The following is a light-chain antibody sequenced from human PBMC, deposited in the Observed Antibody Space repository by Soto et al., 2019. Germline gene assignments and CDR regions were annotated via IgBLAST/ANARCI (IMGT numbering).Light chain of an antibody. CDR3: SSYTSSSIYV. Sequence: QSVLTQPASVSGSHGQSITISCTGTSSDVGGYNYVSWYQQHPGKAPKLMIYDVSNRPSGVSNRFSGSKSGNMASLTISGLQAEDEADYYCSSYTSSSIYVFGTGTKVTVL. CDR1: SSDVGGYNY. V-gene: IGLV2-14*01. J-gene: IGLJ1*01. CDR2: DVS.